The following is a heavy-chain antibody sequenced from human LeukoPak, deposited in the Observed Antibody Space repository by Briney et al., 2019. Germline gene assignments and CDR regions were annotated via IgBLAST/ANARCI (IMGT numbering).Heavy chain of an antibody. Sequence: GGSLRLSCAASGFTFSSYRVTWVRQAPGKGLEWVSSLSSSSDYIYYADSVKGRFTISRDNAKNSLYLQMNSLTVADTAVYYCAREGNCAGPTCHFAFWGQGTLVTVSS. CDR1: GFTFSSYR. D-gene: IGHD2-21*01. V-gene: IGHV3-21*01. J-gene: IGHJ4*02. CDR2: LSSSSDYI. CDR3: AREGNCAGPTCHFAF.